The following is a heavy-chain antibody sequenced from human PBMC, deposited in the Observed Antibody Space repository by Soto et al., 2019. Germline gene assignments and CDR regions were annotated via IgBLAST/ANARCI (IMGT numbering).Heavy chain of an antibody. Sequence: QLQLQESGSGLVKPSQTLSLTCAVSGGSISSGGYSWSWIRQPPGKGLEWIGYIYHSGSTYYNPSLKSRVTISVDRSKNQFSLKLSSVTAADTAVYYCARAPARYYYVSSGYYYGDYFDYWGQGTLVTVSS. CDR3: ARAPARYYYVSSGYYYGDYFDY. CDR2: IYHSGST. J-gene: IGHJ4*02. V-gene: IGHV4-30-2*01. CDR1: GGSISSGGYS. D-gene: IGHD3-22*01.